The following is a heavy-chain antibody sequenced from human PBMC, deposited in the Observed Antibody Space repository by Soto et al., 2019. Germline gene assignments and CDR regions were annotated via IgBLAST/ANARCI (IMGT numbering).Heavy chain of an antibody. V-gene: IGHV3-15*01. CDR3: TTDRYYDYIWGSYSKEHRYYYYYMDV. D-gene: IGHD3-16*01. CDR1: GFTFSNAW. J-gene: IGHJ6*03. Sequence: GGSLRLSWAASGFTFSNAWMSWVRQAPGKGLEWGGRIKSKTDGGTTDYAAPVNGSFTISREDSKNTLYLQTNSLKTEDTAVYYCTTDRYYDYIWGSYSKEHRYYYYYMDVWGKGTTVTVSS. CDR2: IKSKTDGGTT.